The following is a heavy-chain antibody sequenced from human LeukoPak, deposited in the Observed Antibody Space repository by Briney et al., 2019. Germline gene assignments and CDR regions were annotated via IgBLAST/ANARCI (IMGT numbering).Heavy chain of an antibody. J-gene: IGHJ4*02. CDR1: EFTFNTYT. D-gene: IGHD2-2*03. V-gene: IGHV3-21*04. CDR3: AKDSGYCSSSGCYFDF. Sequence: RSGGSLRLSCAASEFTFNTYTMSWVRQAPGKGLEWVSSINSRSSSIYYADSVKGRFTISRDNSKNTLYLQMNSLRADDTAVYYCAKDSGYCSSSGCYFDFWGQGTLVSVSS. CDR2: INSRSSSI.